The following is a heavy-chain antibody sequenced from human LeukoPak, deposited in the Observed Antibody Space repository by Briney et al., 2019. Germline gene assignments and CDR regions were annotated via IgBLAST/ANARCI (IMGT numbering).Heavy chain of an antibody. D-gene: IGHD3-10*01. CDR2: IKQDGSEK. V-gene: IGHV3-7*01. Sequence: PGGSLRLSCAASGFTFSSYNMKWVRQAPGKGLEWVANIKQDGSEKYYVDSVKGRFTISRDNAKNSLYLQMNSLRAEDTAVYYCARDGSGSYHPWDYWGQGTLVTVSS. J-gene: IGHJ4*02. CDR1: GFTFSSYN. CDR3: ARDGSGSYHPWDY.